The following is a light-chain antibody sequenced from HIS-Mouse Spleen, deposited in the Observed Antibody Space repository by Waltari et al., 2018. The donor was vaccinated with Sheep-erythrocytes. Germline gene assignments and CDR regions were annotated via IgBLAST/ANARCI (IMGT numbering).Light chain of an antibody. CDR3: QQFNNYPRT. Sequence: AIQLPQSPSSLSVSVGERVTITCRASQGISSALAWYQQKPGKAPKLLIYDASSLESGVPSRFSGSGSGTDFTLTISSLQPEDFATYYCQQFNNYPRTFGQGTKVEIK. V-gene: IGKV1D-13*01. CDR1: QGISSA. J-gene: IGKJ1*01. CDR2: DAS.